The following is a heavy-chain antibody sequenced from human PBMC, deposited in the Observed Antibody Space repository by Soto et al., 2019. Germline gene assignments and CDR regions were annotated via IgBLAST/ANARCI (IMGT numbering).Heavy chain of an antibody. V-gene: IGHV4-4*07. J-gene: IGHJ4*02. D-gene: IGHD3-3*01. CDR2: IYTSVYTSANT. CDR1: GASISSYY. Sequence: SETLSLTCTVSGASISSYYWSWIRQPAGKGLEWIGRIYTSVYTSANTNYNHSRKSRVTMSVDASKNQFSLRLSSVTAADTAVYYCARSPGLEFYDYWGQGMRVTVSS. CDR3: ARSPGLEFYDY.